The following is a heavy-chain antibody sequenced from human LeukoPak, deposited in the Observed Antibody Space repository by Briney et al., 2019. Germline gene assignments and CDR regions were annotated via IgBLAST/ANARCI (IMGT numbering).Heavy chain of an antibody. D-gene: IGHD7-27*01. CDR3: ARDRDWGQDY. Sequence: GASVKVSCKASGYTFTDYYILWVRQAPGQGLEWMGWINPNSGGTNHAQKFQGRVTITRDTSISTAYMELSRLITDDTAVYYCARDRDWGQDYWGQGTLVTVSS. CDR2: INPNSGGT. J-gene: IGHJ4*02. CDR1: GYTFTDYY. V-gene: IGHV1-2*02.